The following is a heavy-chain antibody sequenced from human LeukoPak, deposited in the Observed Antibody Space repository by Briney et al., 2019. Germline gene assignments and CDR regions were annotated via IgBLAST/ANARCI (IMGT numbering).Heavy chain of an antibody. D-gene: IGHD3-3*01. Sequence: GGSLRLSCAASGLAFSSYAMSWVRQAPGKGLEWVSTISVASNTFYADSVKGRFTIFRDNSRNTVYLQMASLRADDTAVYYCADYGVSGVRNNFYWGQGTLVTVSS. CDR3: ADYGVSGVRNNFY. V-gene: IGHV3-23*01. CDR2: ISVASNT. J-gene: IGHJ4*02. CDR1: GLAFSSYA.